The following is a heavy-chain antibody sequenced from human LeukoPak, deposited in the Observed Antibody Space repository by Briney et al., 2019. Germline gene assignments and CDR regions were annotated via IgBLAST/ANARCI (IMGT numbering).Heavy chain of an antibody. Sequence: SGGSLRLSCAASGFIFSDYTMNWVRQAPGKGLEWVSAINGNSKHIYYVDSVKGRFTISRDNTKNSLYLQMNSLTAEDMAVYYCARGFCGGDCYGDWGQGTLVTVSS. V-gene: IGHV3-21*01. D-gene: IGHD2-21*02. J-gene: IGHJ1*01. CDR2: INGNSKHI. CDR3: ARGFCGGDCYGD. CDR1: GFIFSDYT.